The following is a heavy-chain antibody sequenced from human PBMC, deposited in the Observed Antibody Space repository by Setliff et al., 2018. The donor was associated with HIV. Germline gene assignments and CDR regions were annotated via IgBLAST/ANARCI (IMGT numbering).Heavy chain of an antibody. Sequence: SETLSLTCTVSGDSINSGSYYWSWIRQPAGEGLEWIGHIFTSGSTTYNPSLKSRVSISLDTSKNQFSLKLSSVTAADTAVYYCANFGAMTGTYYFDYWGQGTLVTVSS. J-gene: IGHJ4*02. D-gene: IGHD3-16*01. CDR1: GDSINSGSYY. CDR2: IFTSGST. CDR3: ANFGAMTGTYYFDY. V-gene: IGHV4-61*09.